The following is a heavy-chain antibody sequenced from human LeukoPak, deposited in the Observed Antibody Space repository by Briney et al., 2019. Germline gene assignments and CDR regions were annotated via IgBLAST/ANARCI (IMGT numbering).Heavy chain of an antibody. D-gene: IGHD3-22*01. CDR1: GFTLSNYG. V-gene: IGHV3-30*02. CDR3: AKISDYDSSGPSDY. CDR2: IRYDGSNK. Sequence: GGSLRLSCAASGFTLSNYGMHRVRQAPGKGLEWVTFIRYDGSNKYYADSVKGRFTISKDNSKNTLYLQMNSLRAEDTALYYCAKISDYDSSGPSDYWGQGTLVTVSS. J-gene: IGHJ4*02.